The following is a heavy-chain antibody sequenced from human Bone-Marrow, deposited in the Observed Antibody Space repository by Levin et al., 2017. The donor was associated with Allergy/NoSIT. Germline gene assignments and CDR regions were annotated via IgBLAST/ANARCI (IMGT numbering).Heavy chain of an antibody. J-gene: IGHJ4*02. D-gene: IGHD5-18*01. CDR3: ASSFAHNYGYDS. CDR2: MFSNGTT. CDR1: GGSVSSAYYS. Sequence: SETLSLTCTVPGGSVSSAYYSWSWIRQPPGKGLEWIGYMFSNGTTSYSPSLKSRVTMFVDTSKNQFSLRLTSATAADTAVFYCASSFAHNYGYDSWGQGALVTVSS. V-gene: IGHV4-61*01.